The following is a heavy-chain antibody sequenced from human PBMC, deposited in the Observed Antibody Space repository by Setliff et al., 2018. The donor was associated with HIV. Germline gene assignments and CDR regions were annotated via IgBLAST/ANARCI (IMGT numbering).Heavy chain of an antibody. CDR3: ARLSIPAYYYMDV. J-gene: IGHJ6*03. V-gene: IGHV1-18*01. D-gene: IGHD2-21*01. CDR2: ISGDNGNT. CDR1: GYTFTNNG. Sequence: ASVKVSCKASGYTFTNNGINWVRQAPGQGLEWMGWISGDNGNTKYAQKLQGRVTMTTDTSTSTAYMELRNLRSDDTAVYYCARLSIPAYYYMDVWGKGTTVTVS.